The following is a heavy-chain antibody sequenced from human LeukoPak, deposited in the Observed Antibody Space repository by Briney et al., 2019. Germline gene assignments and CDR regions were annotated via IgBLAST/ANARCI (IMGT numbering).Heavy chain of an antibody. Sequence: GGSLRLSCVASGFTFSSYAKSWVRQAPGKGLEWVSGISGSGLITYYADSVKGRFTISRDNSKNTLYLQMNSLRAEDTAVYYCAKTINSNSWYYFDSWGQGTLVTVSS. CDR2: ISGSGLIT. CDR1: GFTFSSYA. J-gene: IGHJ4*02. CDR3: AKTINSNSWYYFDS. D-gene: IGHD6-13*01. V-gene: IGHV3-23*01.